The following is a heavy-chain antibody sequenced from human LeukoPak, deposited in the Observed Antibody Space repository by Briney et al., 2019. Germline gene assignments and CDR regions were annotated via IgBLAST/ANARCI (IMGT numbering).Heavy chain of an antibody. V-gene: IGHV3-11*06. CDR2: ISSSSSYT. D-gene: IGHD4-11*01. J-gene: IGHJ6*02. CDR3: ARAPHYSNYGPYYYGMDV. Sequence: GGSLRLSCSASGFTFSTYWMSWVRQAPGKGLEWVSYISSSSSYTNYADSVKGRFTISRDNAKNSLYLQMNSLRAEDTAVYYCARAPHYSNYGPYYYGMDVWGQGTTVTVSS. CDR1: GFTFSTYW.